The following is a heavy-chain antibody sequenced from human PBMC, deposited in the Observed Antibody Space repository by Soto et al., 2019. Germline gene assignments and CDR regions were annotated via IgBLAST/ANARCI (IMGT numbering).Heavy chain of an antibody. CDR1: GLTFDDYA. CDR3: VRSKGGYSYGTPFDY. D-gene: IGHD5-18*01. CDR2: ISWNSGNI. V-gene: IGHV3-9*01. J-gene: IGHJ4*02. Sequence: GGSLGLSCAASGLTFDDYAMHGVRNVLGKGLEWVSSISWNSGNIGYADSVKGRFTTSRDNAKNSLYLQMNSLRPEDTALYYCVRSKGGYSYGTPFDYWGQGTLVTVSS.